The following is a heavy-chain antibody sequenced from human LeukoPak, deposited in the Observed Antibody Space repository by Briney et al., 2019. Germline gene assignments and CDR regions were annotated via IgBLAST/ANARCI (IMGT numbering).Heavy chain of an antibody. CDR3: ARGRQHDY. D-gene: IGHD2-2*01. V-gene: IGHV4-34*01. Sequence: SETLSLTCAVYGGSFSGYYWNWIRQPPGKGLEWIGSIYHSGSTYYNPSLKSRGTISVDTSKNQFSLKLSAVTAADTAVYYCARGRQHDYWGQGTLVTVSS. CDR1: GGSFSGYY. CDR2: IYHSGST. J-gene: IGHJ4*02.